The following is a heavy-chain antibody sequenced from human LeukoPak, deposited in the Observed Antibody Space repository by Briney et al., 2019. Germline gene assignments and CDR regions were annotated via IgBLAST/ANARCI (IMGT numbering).Heavy chain of an antibody. CDR3: AAWTYYDFWSAPFY. Sequence: SETLSLTCAVYGGSFSGYYWSWIRQPPGKGLEWIGEINHSGSTNYNPSLKSRVTISVDTSKNQFSLKLSSVTAADAAVYYCAAWTYYDFWSAPFYWGQGTLVTVSS. CDR2: INHSGST. V-gene: IGHV4-34*01. CDR1: GGSFSGYY. J-gene: IGHJ4*02. D-gene: IGHD3-3*01.